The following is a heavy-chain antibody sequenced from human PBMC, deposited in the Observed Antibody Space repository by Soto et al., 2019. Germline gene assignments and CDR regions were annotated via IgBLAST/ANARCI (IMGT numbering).Heavy chain of an antibody. CDR2: ISAYNGNT. Sequence: GASVKVSCKASGYTFTSYGISWVRQAPGQGLEWMGWISAYNGNTNYAQKLQGRVTMTTDTSTSTAYMELRSLRSDDTAVYYCAREPYDYVWGSYRFPNDAFDIWGQGTMVTVSS. V-gene: IGHV1-18*01. D-gene: IGHD3-16*02. J-gene: IGHJ3*02. CDR3: AREPYDYVWGSYRFPNDAFDI. CDR1: GYTFTSYG.